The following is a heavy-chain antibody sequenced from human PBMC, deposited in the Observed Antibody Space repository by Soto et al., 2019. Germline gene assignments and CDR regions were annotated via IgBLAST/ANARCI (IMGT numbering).Heavy chain of an antibody. V-gene: IGHV3-7*05. D-gene: IGHD6-19*01. CDR3: MRSVKGSR. Sequence: EVQLVESGGGLVQPGGSLRLSCAATGFTFSSFWMGWVRQAPGKGLEGVANIKQDGSERYLVDSVEGRFTISRDNAQNSVYLHMNNLRAEDTAIYYCMRSVKGSRWGQGTMVIVSS. CDR1: GFTFSSFW. J-gene: IGHJ4*02. CDR2: IKQDGSER.